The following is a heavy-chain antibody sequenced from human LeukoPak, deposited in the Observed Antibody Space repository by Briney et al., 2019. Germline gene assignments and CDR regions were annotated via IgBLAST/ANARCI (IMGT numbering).Heavy chain of an antibody. V-gene: IGHV3-53*01. CDR1: GFTVSSNY. CDR2: ISGGGVTT. J-gene: IGHJ6*02. CDR3: ARNQQLGGHSYYYYGMDV. Sequence: PGGSLRLSCAASGFTVSSNYMSWVRQAPGKGLGWVSGISGGGVTTYYADSVKGRFTISRDNSKNTLYLQMNSLRADDTAIYYCARNQQLGGHSYYYYGMDVWGQGTTVTVSS. D-gene: IGHD3-16*01.